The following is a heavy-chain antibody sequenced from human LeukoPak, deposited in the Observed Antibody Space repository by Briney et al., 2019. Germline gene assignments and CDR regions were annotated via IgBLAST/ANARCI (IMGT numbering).Heavy chain of an antibody. J-gene: IGHJ4*02. Sequence: GGSLRLSCAASGFTVSSNYMSWVRQAPGKGLEWVSVIYSGGSTYYADSVKGRFTISRDNSKDTLYLEMSSLRVEDTAIYYCAKWPEGAMDYFDYWGQGTLVTVSS. CDR2: IYSGGST. CDR1: GFTVSSNY. CDR3: AKWPEGAMDYFDY. V-gene: IGHV3-53*01. D-gene: IGHD2-8*01.